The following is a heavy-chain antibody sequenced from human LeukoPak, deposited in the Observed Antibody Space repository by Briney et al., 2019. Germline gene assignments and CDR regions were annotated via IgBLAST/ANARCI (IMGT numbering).Heavy chain of an antibody. D-gene: IGHD3-10*01. CDR3: ARFTGEGNWFDP. J-gene: IGHJ5*02. CDR1: GYTFTSYD. CDR2: TNPNSGNT. V-gene: IGHV1-8*03. Sequence: ASVKVSCKASGYTFTSYDINWVRQATGQGLEWMGWTNPNSGNTGYAQKFQGRVTITRNTSISTAYMELSSLRSEDTAVYYCARFTGEGNWFDPWGQGTLVTVSS.